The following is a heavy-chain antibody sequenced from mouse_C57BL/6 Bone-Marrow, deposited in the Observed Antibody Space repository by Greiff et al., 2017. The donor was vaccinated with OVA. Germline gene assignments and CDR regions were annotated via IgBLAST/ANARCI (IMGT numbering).Heavy chain of an antibody. Sequence: QVLLQQSGPELVKPGASVKLSCKASGYTFTSYDINWVKQRPGQGPEWIGWIYPLAGSTKYNETFTGKATLTVDTSSSTAYMELHSLTSEDSAVYFCAGRGRGYWGKGTTLTVSS. CDR3: AGRGRGY. CDR1: GYTFTSYD. V-gene: IGHV1-85*01. J-gene: IGHJ2*01. CDR2: IYPLAGST.